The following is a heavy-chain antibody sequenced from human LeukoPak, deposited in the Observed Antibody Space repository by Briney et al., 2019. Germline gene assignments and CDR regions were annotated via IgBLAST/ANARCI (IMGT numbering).Heavy chain of an antibody. J-gene: IGHJ4*02. D-gene: IGHD3-10*01. Sequence: SETLFLTCSVSGGSISSSSYYWGWIRQPPEKGLEWIGSIYSTGSTYYNQSLKSRVTIFVDTSKNQFSLKLSSVTAADTALYYCARTQEDSGSYYFDYWGQGTLVTVSS. CDR2: IYSTGST. V-gene: IGHV4-39*01. CDR3: ARTQEDSGSYYFDY. CDR1: GGSISSSSYY.